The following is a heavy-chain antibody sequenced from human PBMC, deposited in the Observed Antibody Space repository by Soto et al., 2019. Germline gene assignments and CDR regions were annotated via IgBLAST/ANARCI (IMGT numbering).Heavy chain of an antibody. CDR3: AKDPGSGWSLNYPRY. CDR2: ISYDGSNK. V-gene: IGHV3-30*18. Sequence: GGSLRLSCAASGFTFSSYGMHWVRQAPGKGLEWVAVISYDGSNKYYADSVKGRFTISRDNSKNTLYLQMNSLRAEDTAVYYCAKDPGSGWSLNYPRYWGQGTLVTVSS. CDR1: GFTFSSYG. J-gene: IGHJ4*02. D-gene: IGHD6-19*01.